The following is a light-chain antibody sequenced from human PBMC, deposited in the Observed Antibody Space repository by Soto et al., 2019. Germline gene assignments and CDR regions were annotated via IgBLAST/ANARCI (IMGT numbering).Light chain of an antibody. J-gene: IGKJ1*01. CDR2: DAS. Sequence: DIQMTQSPSTLSASVGDRVTITCRASQSISTWLAWYQQKPGKAPKLLIYDASSLQSGVPSRFSGSESGTEFTLTISSLQPDDFATYYCQQYNSLETFGQGTKVEIK. CDR3: QQYNSLET. CDR1: QSISTW. V-gene: IGKV1-5*01.